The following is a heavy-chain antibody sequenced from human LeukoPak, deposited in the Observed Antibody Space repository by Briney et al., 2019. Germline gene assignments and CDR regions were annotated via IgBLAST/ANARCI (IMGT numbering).Heavy chain of an antibody. Sequence: GGSLRLSCEASRFSFSDYSMTWIRQAPGKGLEWVSYISSTSSYTDYADSVKDRFTISRDNARNSLYLQMNSLRAEDTAVYYCARGRGSYGWFDPWGQGTLVTVSS. J-gene: IGHJ5*02. CDR2: ISSTSSYT. CDR1: RFSFSDYS. CDR3: ARGRGSYGWFDP. D-gene: IGHD3-10*01. V-gene: IGHV3-11*06.